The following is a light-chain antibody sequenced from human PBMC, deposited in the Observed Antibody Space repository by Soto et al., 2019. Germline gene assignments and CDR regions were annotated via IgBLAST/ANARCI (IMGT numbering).Light chain of an antibody. CDR2: ATS. J-gene: IGKJ1*01. CDR3: QQSYTTPWT. CDR1: QSISSY. V-gene: IGKV1-39*01. Sequence: IQMTQSPSSLSASVGDRVTITCRVSQSISSYLNWYQQKPGKAPKLLIYATSTLQSGVPSRFSGSGSGTEFTLTISSLQPEDFASYYCQQSYTTPWTFGQGTKVEIK.